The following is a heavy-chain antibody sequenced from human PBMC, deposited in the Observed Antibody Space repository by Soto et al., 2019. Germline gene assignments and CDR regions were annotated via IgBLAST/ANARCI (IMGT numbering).Heavy chain of an antibody. CDR3: ARQLAYCGGDCFTEPIEY. CDR2: INPRSGDT. J-gene: IGHJ4*02. D-gene: IGHD2-21*02. CDR1: GYTFINYY. V-gene: IGHV1-2*02. Sequence: ASVKVSCKTSGYTFINYYIHWVRPAPGQGLEWMGWINPRSGDTNYAQKFQGRVTMTRDTSISTAYMELSSLRSDDTAVFYCARQLAYCGGDCFTEPIEYWGQGTLVTVSS.